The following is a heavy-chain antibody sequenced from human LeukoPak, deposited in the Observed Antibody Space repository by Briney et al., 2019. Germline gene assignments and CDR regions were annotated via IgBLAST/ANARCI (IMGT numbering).Heavy chain of an antibody. J-gene: IGHJ4*02. CDR3: ARGFRGSGWRASY. CDR2: IYPGDSDT. V-gene: IGHV5-51*01. D-gene: IGHD6-19*01. Sequence: GESLKISCEGSGYSFTSYWIGWGRPMPRKGLEWMGIIYPGDSDTRYSPSFQGQVTISADKSISTAYLQWSSLKASDTAMYYCARGFRGSGWRASYWGQGTLVTVSS. CDR1: GYSFTSYW.